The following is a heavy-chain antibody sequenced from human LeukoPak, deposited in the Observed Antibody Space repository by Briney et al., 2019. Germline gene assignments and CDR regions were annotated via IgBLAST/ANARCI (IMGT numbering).Heavy chain of an antibody. Sequence: ASVKVSCKASGYTFTGYYMHWVRQAPGQGLEWMGWINPNSGGTNYAQKFQGRVTMTRDTSISTAYMELSRLRFDDTAVYYCARSDYAGGPFDYWGQGTLVTVSS. CDR3: ARSDYAGGPFDY. D-gene: IGHD4-17*01. V-gene: IGHV1-2*02. CDR1: GYTFTGYY. J-gene: IGHJ4*02. CDR2: INPNSGGT.